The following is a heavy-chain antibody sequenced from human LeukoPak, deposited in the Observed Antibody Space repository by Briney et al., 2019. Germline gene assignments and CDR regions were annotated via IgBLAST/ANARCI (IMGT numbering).Heavy chain of an antibody. V-gene: IGHV3-30-3*01. CDR1: GFTFSMSA. D-gene: IGHD6-13*01. CDR2: ISFDGGNK. J-gene: IGHJ4*02. CDR3: ARGRAGIAAAGFDY. Sequence: PGRSLRLSCATSGFTFSMSAMHWVRLAPGKGLDWVAVISFDGGNKFYADSVKGRFSISRDNSKNTLYLQMNSLGLDDTAVYFCARGRAGIAAAGFDYWGQGTPVTVSS.